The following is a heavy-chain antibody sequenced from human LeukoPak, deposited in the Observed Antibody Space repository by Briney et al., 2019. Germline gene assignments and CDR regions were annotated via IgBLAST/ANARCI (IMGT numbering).Heavy chain of an antibody. V-gene: IGHV4-59*08. CDR1: GGSISSYY. CDR2: IYYSGST. D-gene: IGHD3-22*01. Sequence: SETLSLTCTVSGGSISSYYWSWIRQPPGKGLEWIGYIYYSGSTNYNPSLKSRVTISVDTSKNQFSLKLSSVTAADTAVYYCARHGRRDYDSSGPGDYYGMDVWGQGTTVTVSS. CDR3: ARHGRRDYDSSGPGDYYGMDV. J-gene: IGHJ6*02.